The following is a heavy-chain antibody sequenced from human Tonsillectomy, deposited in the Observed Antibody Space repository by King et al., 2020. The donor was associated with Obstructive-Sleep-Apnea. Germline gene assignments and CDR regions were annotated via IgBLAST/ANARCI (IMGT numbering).Heavy chain of an antibody. V-gene: IGHV4-59*01. CDR2: IYYSGST. J-gene: IGHJ4*02. CDR3: ARAYTYQPVDY. Sequence: QLQESGPGLVKPSETLSLTCTVSGGSISSYYWSWIRQPPGKGLEWIGYIYYSGSTNYNPSLKSRVTISVDTSKNQFSLKLSSVTAADTAVYYCARAYTYQPVDYWGQGTLVTVSS. CDR1: GGSISSYY. D-gene: IGHD3-16*01.